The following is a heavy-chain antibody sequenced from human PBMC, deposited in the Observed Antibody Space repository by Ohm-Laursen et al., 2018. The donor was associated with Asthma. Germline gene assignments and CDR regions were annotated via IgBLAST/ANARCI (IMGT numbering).Heavy chain of an antibody. J-gene: IGHJ4*02. CDR3: ASLPYSSSSRSSY. CDR1: GFTFDDYA. V-gene: IGHV3-9*01. D-gene: IGHD6-6*01. CDR2: INSAGNT. Sequence: SLRLSCAASGFTFDDYAMHWVRQAPGKGLEWLSRINSAGNTIYADSVRGRFTISRDNAKSTLYLEMSSLRVEDTALYYCASLPYSSSSRSSYWGRGTVVTVSS.